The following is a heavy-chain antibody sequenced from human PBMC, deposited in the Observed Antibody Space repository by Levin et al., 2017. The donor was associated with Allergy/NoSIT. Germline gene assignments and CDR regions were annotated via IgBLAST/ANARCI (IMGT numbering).Heavy chain of an antibody. Sequence: ASVKVSCKASGYTFTDYYIHWVRQAPGQGLEWMGWIKPNSGGTNYAQKFQGRVAMTRDTSVSTAYMELSNLRSDDTAVYYCVRDPQGAMVDFDSWGQGTLVTVSS. CDR2: IKPNSGGT. CDR3: VRDPQGAMVDFDS. CDR1: GYTFTDYY. J-gene: IGHJ4*02. V-gene: IGHV1-2*02. D-gene: IGHD5-18*01.